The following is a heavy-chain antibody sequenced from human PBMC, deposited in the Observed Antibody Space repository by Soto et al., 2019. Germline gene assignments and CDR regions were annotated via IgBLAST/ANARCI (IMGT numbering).Heavy chain of an antibody. V-gene: IGHV1-18*01. Sequence: QVQLLQSGAEVKKPGASVRVSCKASGYSFTRFGISWVRQAPGQGLEWVGRISTYNGNTKYAQKLEGRVTVSTDTSTSTAYMELRGLRPDDSAVYYCGSDPQYSTSPRVFDYWGQGTVLTVSS. CDR1: GYSFTRFG. CDR2: ISTYNGNT. CDR3: GSDPQYSTSPRVFDY. J-gene: IGHJ4*01. D-gene: IGHD6-6*01.